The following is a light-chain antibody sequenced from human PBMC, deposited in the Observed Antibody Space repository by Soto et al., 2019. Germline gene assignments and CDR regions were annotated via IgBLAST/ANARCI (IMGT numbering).Light chain of an antibody. V-gene: IGLV2-14*01. J-gene: IGLJ1*01. CDR3: SSYTSSSTYV. Sequence: QSALTQPASVSGSPGQSITISCTGTTGDVGGYNYVSWYQQHPGKAPKLMIYDVSNRPSGVSNRFSGSKSGNTASLTISGLQDEDEADYYCSSYTSSSTYVFGTGTKLTVL. CDR2: DVS. CDR1: TGDVGGYNY.